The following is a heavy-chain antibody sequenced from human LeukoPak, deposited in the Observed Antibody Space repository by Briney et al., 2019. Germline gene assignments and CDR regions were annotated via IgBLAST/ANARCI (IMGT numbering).Heavy chain of an antibody. Sequence: GGSLRLSCAASGFTFNSYAMSWVRQAPGKGLEWVSVISGSGGGTYYADSVKGRFTISRDSSKSTLFLQMNSLRAEDTAVYYCARLNYNVLTAHYQYYFAYWGRGTLVTVSS. J-gene: IGHJ4*02. CDR3: ARLNYNVLTAHYQYYFAY. CDR2: ISGSGGGT. CDR1: GFTFNSYA. V-gene: IGHV3-23*01. D-gene: IGHD3-9*01.